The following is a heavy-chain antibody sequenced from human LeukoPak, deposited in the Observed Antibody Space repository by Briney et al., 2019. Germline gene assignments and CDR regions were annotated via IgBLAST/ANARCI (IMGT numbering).Heavy chain of an antibody. Sequence: ASVKVSCKASGYTFTSYYIHWVRQAPGQGLEWMGIINPSGGSTNYAQKFQGRVTMTRDTSTSTVYMVLSSLRSEDTAMYYCAKWTTTYLDYWGQGTLVTVSS. CDR3: AKWTTTYLDY. CDR2: INPSGGST. V-gene: IGHV1-46*01. J-gene: IGHJ4*02. CDR1: GYTFTSYY. D-gene: IGHD1-1*01.